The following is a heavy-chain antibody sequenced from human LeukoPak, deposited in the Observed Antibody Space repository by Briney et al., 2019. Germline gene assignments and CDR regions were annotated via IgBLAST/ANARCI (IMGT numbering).Heavy chain of an antibody. J-gene: IGHJ4*02. CDR2: INPNSGGT. CDR3: ARDGGFIWANDY. Sequence: ASVKVSCKASGYTFTGYYMHWVRQAPGQGLEWMGWINPNSGGTNYAQKFQGRVTMTRDTSISTAYMGLSRLRSDDTAVYYCARDGGFIWANDYWGQGTLVTVSS. V-gene: IGHV1-2*02. CDR1: GYTFTGYY. D-gene: IGHD3-10*01.